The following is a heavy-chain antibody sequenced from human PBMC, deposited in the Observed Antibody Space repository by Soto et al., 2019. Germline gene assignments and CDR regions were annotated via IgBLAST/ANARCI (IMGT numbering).Heavy chain of an antibody. CDR3: ARVLDVATPTDAFDI. CDR2: INAGNGNT. D-gene: IGHD2-21*01. CDR1: GYTFTSYA. J-gene: IGHJ3*02. V-gene: IGHV1-3*01. Sequence: ASVKVSCKASGYTFTSYAMHWVRQAPGQRLEWMGWINAGNGNTKYSQKFQGRVTITRDTSASTAYMELSSLRSEDTAVYYCARVLDVATPTDAFDIWGQGTMFTVS.